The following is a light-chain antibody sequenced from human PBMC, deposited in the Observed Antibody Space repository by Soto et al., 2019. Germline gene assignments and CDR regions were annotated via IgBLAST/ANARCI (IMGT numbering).Light chain of an antibody. CDR2: RAS. CDR1: QSVAANF. J-gene: IGKJ2*01. V-gene: IGKV3-20*01. Sequence: DIVLTQSPGTLSLSPGERATLSCRASQSVAANFLAWYQQKSGQAPRLLIYRASTRATGIPDRFSGSGSGTDFTLTISRLEPEDFAVYYCQQYGSSPMYSFGQGTKLEIK. CDR3: QQYGSSPMYS.